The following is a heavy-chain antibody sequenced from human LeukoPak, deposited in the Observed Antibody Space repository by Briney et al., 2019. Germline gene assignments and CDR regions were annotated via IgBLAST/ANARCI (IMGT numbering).Heavy chain of an antibody. CDR2: IYHSGST. Sequence: TASETLSLTCTVSGYSISSGYYWGWIRQPPGKGLEWIGSIYHSGSTYYNPSLKSRVTISVDTSKNQFSLKLSSVTAADTAVYYCARGGIAAAGRGRMRLRYMDVWGKGTTVTVSS. CDR1: GYSISSGYY. J-gene: IGHJ6*03. CDR3: ARGGIAAAGRGRMRLRYMDV. V-gene: IGHV4-38-2*02. D-gene: IGHD6-13*01.